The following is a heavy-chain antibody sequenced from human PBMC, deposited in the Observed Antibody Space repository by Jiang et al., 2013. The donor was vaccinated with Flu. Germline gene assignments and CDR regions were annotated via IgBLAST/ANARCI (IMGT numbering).Heavy chain of an antibody. CDR1: GFTFSSYS. CDR2: ISSTSGTI. J-gene: IGHJ4*02. Sequence: QLLESGGGLVQPGESLRLSCAASGFTFSSYSMNWVRQAPGKGLGWVSYISSTSGTISYTDSVKGRFTVSRDNAKNSLYLQMNSLRAEDTALYYCARTSSGWRFDYWGQG. CDR3: ARTSSGWRFDY. D-gene: IGHD6-19*01. V-gene: IGHV3-48*01.